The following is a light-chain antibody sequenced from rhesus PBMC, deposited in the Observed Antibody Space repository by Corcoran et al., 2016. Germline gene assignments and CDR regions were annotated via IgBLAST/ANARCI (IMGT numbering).Light chain of an antibody. V-gene: IGKV4-1*01. CDR2: WGS. J-gene: IGKJ1*01. Sequence: DIVMTQSPDSLAVSLGERVTINCKSSQSLLYSSNNKNYLAWYQQKPGQAPKLLIYWGSTRDSGVPNRLSGGGSGTDFTLTLSGLRAEYVAVYYCQQNYSSPLTFGQGTKVEIK. CDR3: QQNYSSPLT. CDR1: QSLLYSSNNKNY.